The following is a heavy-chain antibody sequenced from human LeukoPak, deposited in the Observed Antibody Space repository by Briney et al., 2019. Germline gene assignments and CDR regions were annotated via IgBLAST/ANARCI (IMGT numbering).Heavy chain of an antibody. D-gene: IGHD3-3*01. V-gene: IGHV1-8*03. J-gene: IGHJ4*02. Sequence: ASVKVSCKASGYTFTSYDINWVRQATGQGLEWMGWMNPNSGNTGYAQKFQGRVTITRNTSISTAYMELSSLRSEDTAVYYCARGRTYYDFWSGYSDFDYWGQGTLVTVSS. CDR3: ARGRTYYDFWSGYSDFDY. CDR1: GYTFTSYD. CDR2: MNPNSGNT.